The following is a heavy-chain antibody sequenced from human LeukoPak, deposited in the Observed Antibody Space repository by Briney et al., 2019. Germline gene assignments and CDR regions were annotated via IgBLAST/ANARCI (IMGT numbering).Heavy chain of an antibody. CDR2: ISGSGGST. CDR1: GFTFSSYA. Sequence: GGSLRLSCAASGFTFSSYAMSWVRQAPGKGLEWVSAISGSGGSTYYADSVKGRFTISRDNSKNTLYLQMNSLRAEDTAVYYCAKVGLRFGTYYDFWSGYYPVYFDYWGQGTLVTVSS. V-gene: IGHV3-23*01. CDR3: AKVGLRFGTYYDFWSGYYPVYFDY. J-gene: IGHJ4*02. D-gene: IGHD3-3*01.